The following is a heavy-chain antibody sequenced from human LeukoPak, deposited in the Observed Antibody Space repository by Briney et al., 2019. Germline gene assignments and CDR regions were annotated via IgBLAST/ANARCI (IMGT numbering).Heavy chain of an antibody. V-gene: IGHV1-69*13. CDR3: ARDQYSSSWYGGGDAFDI. J-gene: IGHJ3*02. CDR2: IIPIFGTA. CDR1: GGTFSSYA. D-gene: IGHD6-13*01. Sequence: SVTVSCKASGGTFSSYAISWVRQAPGQGLEWMGGIIPIFGTANYAQKFQGRVTITADESTSTAYMELSSLRSEDTAVYYCARDQYSSSWYGGGDAFDIWGQGTMVTVSS.